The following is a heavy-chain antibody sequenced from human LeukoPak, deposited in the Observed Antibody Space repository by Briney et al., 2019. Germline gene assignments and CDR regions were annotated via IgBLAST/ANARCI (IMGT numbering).Heavy chain of an antibody. CDR2: IYPGDSDT. CDR3: ARQSCSSTSCYGGHRWFDP. Sequence: GEPLKISFQGSGSSFTSYWIGWVRQMPGKGLEWMGIIYPGDSDTRYSPSFQGQVTISADKPISTAYLQWSSLKASDTAMYYCARQSCSSTSCYGGHRWFDPWGQGTLVTVSS. CDR1: GSSFTSYW. V-gene: IGHV5-51*01. D-gene: IGHD2-2*01. J-gene: IGHJ5*02.